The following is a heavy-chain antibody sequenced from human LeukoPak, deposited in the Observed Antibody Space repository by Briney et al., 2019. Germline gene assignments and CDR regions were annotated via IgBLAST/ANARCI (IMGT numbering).Heavy chain of an antibody. D-gene: IGHD3-9*01. CDR2: FDPEDGET. V-gene: IGHV1-24*01. CDR1: GYTLTELS. Sequence: ASVKVSCKVSGYTLTELSMHWVRQAPGKGLEWMGGFDPEDGETIYAQKFQGRVTMTEDTSTDTAYMELSSLRSEDTAVYYCARHKSYYDILTGYYRGGYFDYWGQGTLVTVSS. J-gene: IGHJ4*02. CDR3: ARHKSYYDILTGYYRGGYFDY.